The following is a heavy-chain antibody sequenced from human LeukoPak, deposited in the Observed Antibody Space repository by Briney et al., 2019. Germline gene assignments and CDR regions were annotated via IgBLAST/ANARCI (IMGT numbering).Heavy chain of an antibody. CDR3: ARGRVITVGGVIVPYFDY. D-gene: IGHD3-16*02. CDR2: IYYSGST. CDR1: GGSISSGGYY. V-gene: IGHV4-31*03. Sequence: PSQTLSLTCTVSGGSISSGGYYSRWIRQHPGKGLEWIGYIYYSGSTCYNPSLKSRVTISVDTSKNQFSLKLSSVTAADTAVYYCARGRVITVGGVIVPYFDYWGQGTLVTVSS. J-gene: IGHJ4*02.